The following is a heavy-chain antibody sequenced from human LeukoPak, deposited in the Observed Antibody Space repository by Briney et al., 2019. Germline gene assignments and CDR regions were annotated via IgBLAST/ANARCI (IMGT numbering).Heavy chain of an antibody. J-gene: IGHJ4*02. CDR1: GYTFTSYY. CDR2: INPSGGST. Sequence: PRASVKVSCKASGYTFTSYYMHCVRQAPGQALEWMGIINPSGGSTSYAQKFQGRVTMTRDTSTSTVYMELSSLRSEDTAVYYCARSSSGLGILIGYWGQGTLVTVSS. V-gene: IGHV1-46*01. D-gene: IGHD3/OR15-3a*01. CDR3: ARSSSGLGILIGY.